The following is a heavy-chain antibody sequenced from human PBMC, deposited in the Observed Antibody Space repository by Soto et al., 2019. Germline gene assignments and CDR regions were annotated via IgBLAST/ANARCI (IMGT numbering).Heavy chain of an antibody. Sequence: SVKVSCKASGGTFSSYAISWVRQAPRQGLEWMGGIIPIFGTANYAQKLQGRVTMTTDTSTSTAYMELRSLRSDDTAVYYCARSPVLRFLEWLSPYYYYYYYMDVWGKGTTVTVSS. V-gene: IGHV1-69*05. CDR2: IIPIFGTA. CDR3: ARSPVLRFLEWLSPYYYYYYYMDV. J-gene: IGHJ6*03. D-gene: IGHD3-3*01. CDR1: GGTFSSYA.